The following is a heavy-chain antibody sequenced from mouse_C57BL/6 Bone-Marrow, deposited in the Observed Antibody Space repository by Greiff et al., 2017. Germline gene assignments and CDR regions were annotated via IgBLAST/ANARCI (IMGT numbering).Heavy chain of an antibody. CDR1: GYTFTDYY. CDR3: ARRGAYYYGSSSYYFDY. J-gene: IGHJ2*01. Sequence: QVQLQQSGPELVKPGASVKISCKASGYTFTDYYINWVKQRPGQGLEWIGWIFPGSGSTYYNEKFKGKATLTVDKSSSTAYMLLSSLTSEDSAVYFCARRGAYYYGSSSYYFDYWGQGTTLTVSS. CDR2: IFPGSGST. V-gene: IGHV1-75*01. D-gene: IGHD1-1*01.